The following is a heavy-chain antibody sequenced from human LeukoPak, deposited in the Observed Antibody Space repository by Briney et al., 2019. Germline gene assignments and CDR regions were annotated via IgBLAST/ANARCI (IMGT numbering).Heavy chain of an antibody. Sequence: ASVMVSCKASGYTFTGYYMHWVRQAPGQGLEWMGWINPNSGGTNYAQKFQGRVTMTRDTSISTAYMELSRLRSDDTAVYYCARDHYDFWSGGFDPWGQGTLVTVSS. J-gene: IGHJ5*02. CDR3: ARDHYDFWSGGFDP. CDR1: GYTFTGYY. V-gene: IGHV1-2*02. CDR2: INPNSGGT. D-gene: IGHD3-3*01.